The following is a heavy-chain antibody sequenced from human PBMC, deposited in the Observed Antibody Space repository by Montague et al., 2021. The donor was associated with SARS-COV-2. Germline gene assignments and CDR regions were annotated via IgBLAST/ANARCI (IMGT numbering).Heavy chain of an antibody. D-gene: IGHD3-22*01. J-gene: IGHJ3*01. Sequence: SETRSLTCTVSGGSIANNIDYWARIRQPPGKGLEWIGSIYYTGNTYYNPSLKSRVTISVVTSKNHFTLKLSSVTAAETAVYYCARLKRYFDSSGSPSAFDFWGRGTKVTVSS. CDR1: GGSIANNIDY. CDR3: ARLKRYFDSSGSPSAFDF. V-gene: IGHV4-39*02. CDR2: IYYTGNT.